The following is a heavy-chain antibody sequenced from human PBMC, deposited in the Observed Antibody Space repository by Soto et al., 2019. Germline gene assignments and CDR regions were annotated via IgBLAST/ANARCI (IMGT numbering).Heavy chain of an antibody. CDR2: INHSGST. CDR1: GGSFSGYY. V-gene: IGHV4-34*01. Sequence: SETLSLTCAVYGGSFSGYYWSWIRQPPGKGLEWIGEINHSGSTNYNPSLKSRVTISVDTSKNQFPLKLSSVTAADTAVYYCARARRLRITMIVGMDVWGQGTTVTVSS. D-gene: IGHD3-22*01. J-gene: IGHJ6*02. CDR3: ARARRLRITMIVGMDV.